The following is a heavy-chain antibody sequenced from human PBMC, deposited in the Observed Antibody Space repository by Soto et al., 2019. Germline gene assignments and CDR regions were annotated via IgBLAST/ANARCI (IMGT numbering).Heavy chain of an antibody. D-gene: IGHD2-21*01. CDR3: GGSITEMEKAFDI. Sequence: GGSLRLSCAASGFTFSDHYMDWVRQAPGKGLEWVGRTRNKANSYTSEYAASVKGIFTITRDDSKNSQYQQMNSMKTEETAVYCWGGSITEMEKAFDIWGQGTMVTVSS. CDR1: GFTFSDHY. J-gene: IGHJ3*02. V-gene: IGHV3-72*01. CDR2: TRNKANSYTS.